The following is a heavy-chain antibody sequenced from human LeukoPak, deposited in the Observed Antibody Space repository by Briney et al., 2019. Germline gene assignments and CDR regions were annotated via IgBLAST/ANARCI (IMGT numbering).Heavy chain of an antibody. V-gene: IGHV1-46*01. Sequence: ASVKVSCKASGYTFTSYYMHWVRQAPGQGLEWMGIINPIGGSTIYAQKLQGRVTMTTDTSTSTAYMELRSLRSDDTAVYYCARAAYSSSWYTEDYFDYWGQGTLVTVSS. J-gene: IGHJ4*02. CDR3: ARAAYSSSWYTEDYFDY. CDR2: INPIGGST. D-gene: IGHD6-13*01. CDR1: GYTFTSYY.